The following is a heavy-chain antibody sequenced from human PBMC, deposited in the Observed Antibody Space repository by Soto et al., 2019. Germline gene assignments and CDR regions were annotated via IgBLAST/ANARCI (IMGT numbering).Heavy chain of an antibody. V-gene: IGHV4-30-4*01. D-gene: IGHD3-10*01. CDR3: ARGSYGSGSYFQAYFDF. J-gene: IGHJ4*02. CDR2: IYHTGST. Sequence: QVHLQESGPGLVEPSQTLSLTCSVSGGSISSTDYWSWIRQTPGKGLEWIGYIYHTGSTKYNPSLKSRLSISIDTSKNQFSRRLSSLTAADTALYYCARGSYGSGSYFQAYFDFWGQGTLVTVSS. CDR1: GGSISSTDY.